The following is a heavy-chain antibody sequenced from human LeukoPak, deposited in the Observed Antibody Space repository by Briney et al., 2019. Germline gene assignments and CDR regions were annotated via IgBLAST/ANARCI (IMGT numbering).Heavy chain of an antibody. CDR2: ISGSGGST. CDR1: GFTFSSYA. CDR3: AKVYRGYSYGTFDY. Sequence: GGSLRLSCAASGFTFSSYAMSWVRQAPGKGLEWVSAISGSGGSTYCADSVKGRFTISRDNSKNTLYLQMNSLRAEDTAVYYCAKVYRGYSYGTFDYWGQGTLVTVSS. J-gene: IGHJ4*02. V-gene: IGHV3-23*01. D-gene: IGHD5-18*01.